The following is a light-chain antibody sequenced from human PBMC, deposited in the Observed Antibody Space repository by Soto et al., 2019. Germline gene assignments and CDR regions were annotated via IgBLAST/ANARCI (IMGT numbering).Light chain of an antibody. CDR3: QQYGRSPTWT. CDR1: QSLNARY. J-gene: IGKJ1*01. CDR2: GAS. Sequence: IVLTQAPCALSLSPRGIPTLSCSSLQSLNARYLAWYQVKPGQAPRLLFYGASSRATGVSDRFSGSGSGTDFSLTISRLEPEDFAMYYCQQYGRSPTWTFGQGTKVDI. V-gene: IGKV3-20*01.